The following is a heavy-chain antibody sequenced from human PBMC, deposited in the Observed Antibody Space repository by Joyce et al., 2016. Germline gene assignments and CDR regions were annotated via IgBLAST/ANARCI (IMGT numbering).Heavy chain of an antibody. CDR1: GFSFDDYA. D-gene: IGHD3-16*01. J-gene: IGHJ4*02. V-gene: IGHV3-9*01. Sequence: EVQLVESGGGLVQPGRSLRLSCAASGFSFDDYAMHWVRQAPGKGLEWVSGISWNSGTIVYADSVKGRFTISRDNAKNSLYLQMNSLRAEDTALYYCAKAILRGYSYAFNYWGQGTLVTVSS. CDR2: ISWNSGTI. CDR3: AKAILRGYSYAFNY.